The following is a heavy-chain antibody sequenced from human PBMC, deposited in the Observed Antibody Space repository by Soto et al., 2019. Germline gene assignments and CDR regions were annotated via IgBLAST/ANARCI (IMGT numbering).Heavy chain of an antibody. CDR1: GFTFSSYG. CDR3: AKDRDSSGYLDY. J-gene: IGHJ4*02. D-gene: IGHD6-19*01. CDR2: ISYDGSNK. V-gene: IGHV3-30*18. Sequence: VQLVESGGGVVQPGRSLRLSCAASGFTFSSYGMHWVRQAPGKGLEWVAVISYDGSNKYYADSVKGRFTISRDNSKNTLYLQMNSLRAEDTAVYYCAKDRDSSGYLDYWCQGTLVTVSS.